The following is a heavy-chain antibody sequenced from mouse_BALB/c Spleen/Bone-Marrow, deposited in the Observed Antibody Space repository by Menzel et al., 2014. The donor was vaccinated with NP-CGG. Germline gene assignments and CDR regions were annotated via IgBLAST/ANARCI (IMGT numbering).Heavy chain of an antibody. Sequence: EVQLQQSGAEFVKPGASVKLSCTASGFNIKDTYMHWVKRRPEQGLEWIGRIDPANDNTKYDPKFQGKATITADTSSNTAYLQLSSLTSEDTAVYYCARADGYYAWFAYWGQRTLVTVSA. D-gene: IGHD2-3*01. V-gene: IGHV14-3*02. CDR1: GFNIKDTY. J-gene: IGHJ3*01. CDR2: IDPANDNT. CDR3: ARADGYYAWFAY.